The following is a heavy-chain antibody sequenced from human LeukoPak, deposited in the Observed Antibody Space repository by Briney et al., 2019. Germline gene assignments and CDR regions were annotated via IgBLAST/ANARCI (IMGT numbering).Heavy chain of an antibody. D-gene: IGHD1-7*01. CDR3: ARDLGSGQTGTIPGGLDY. Sequence: ASVKVSCKASRYTFTSYFIHWVRQAPGQGLEWVGVLNPSDGSTTYAQKFQGRVTMTRDTSTSTVYMDLNSLRSEDTAVFYCARDLGSGQTGTIPGGLDYWGQGTLVTVSA. CDR2: LNPSDGST. V-gene: IGHV1-46*01. CDR1: RYTFTSYF. J-gene: IGHJ4*02.